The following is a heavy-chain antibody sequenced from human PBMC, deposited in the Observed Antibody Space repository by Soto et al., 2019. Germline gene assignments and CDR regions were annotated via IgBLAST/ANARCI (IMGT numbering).Heavy chain of an antibody. Sequence: QVQLVQSGAEVKKPGASVKVSCKASGYTFTSYDINWVRQATGQGLEWMGWMNPNSGNTGYAQKFQGRVTMTRNTSISTAYMELSSLRSEDTAVYYCARVPSRIVVVAATSPFDYWGQGTLVTVSS. CDR2: MNPNSGNT. CDR3: ARVPSRIVVVAATSPFDY. J-gene: IGHJ4*02. D-gene: IGHD2-15*01. CDR1: GYTFTSYD. V-gene: IGHV1-8*01.